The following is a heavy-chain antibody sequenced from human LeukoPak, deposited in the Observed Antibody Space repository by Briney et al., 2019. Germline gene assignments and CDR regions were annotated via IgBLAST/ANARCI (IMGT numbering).Heavy chain of an antibody. D-gene: IGHD6-13*01. CDR2: IYYSGST. CDR1: GGSISSGGYY. V-gene: IGHV4-31*03. J-gene: IGHJ6*02. Sequence: SQTLSLTCTVSGGSISSGGYYWSWIRQHPGKGLEWIGYIYYSGSTYYNPSLKSRVTISVDTSKNQFTLKLSSVTAADTAVYYCARDHSSSWYGMDVWGQGTTVAVSS. CDR3: ARDHSSSWYGMDV.